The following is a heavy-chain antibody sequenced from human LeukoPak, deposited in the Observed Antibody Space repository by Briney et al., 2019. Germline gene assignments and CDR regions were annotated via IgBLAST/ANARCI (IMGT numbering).Heavy chain of an antibody. CDR2: INTNTGNP. D-gene: IGHD5-18*01. Sequence: GESLKISCKGSGYTFTSYAMNWVRQAPGQGLEWMGWINTNTGNPTYAQGFTGRFVFSLDTSVSTAYLQISSLKAEDTAVYYCARAGPVAMVTLKGYGMDVWGQGTTVIVSS. J-gene: IGHJ6*02. CDR3: ARAGPVAMVTLKGYGMDV. V-gene: IGHV7-4-1*02. CDR1: GYTFTSYA.